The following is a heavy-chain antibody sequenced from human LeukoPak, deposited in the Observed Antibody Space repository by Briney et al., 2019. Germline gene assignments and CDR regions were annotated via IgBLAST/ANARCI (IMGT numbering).Heavy chain of an antibody. V-gene: IGHV4-59*12. D-gene: IGHD6-13*01. CDR2: IYYSGST. Sequence: KASETLSLTCTVSGGSISSYYWSWIRQPPGKGLEWIGYIYYSGSTNYNPSLKSRVTISVDTSKNQFSLKLSSVTAADTAVYYCARDLRYSSSWRNWFDPWGQGTLVTVSS. CDR1: GGSISSYY. J-gene: IGHJ5*02. CDR3: ARDLRYSSSWRNWFDP.